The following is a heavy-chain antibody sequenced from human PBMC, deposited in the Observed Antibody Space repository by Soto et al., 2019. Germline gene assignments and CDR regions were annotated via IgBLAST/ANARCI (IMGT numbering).Heavy chain of an antibody. CDR1: GFTFTTYA. CDR2: ISSSGDIP. J-gene: IGHJ4*02. D-gene: IGHD4-17*01. V-gene: IGHV3-23*01. Sequence: EVQLLESGGGLVQPGGSLRLSCAASGFTFTTYAMRWVRQAPGKGLEWVSGISSSGDIPYYADSVKGPFTISRYQSKKTVYLQMNSLRAADMSLYYCANVNSIVSGGDLDDWGQGTLVSVSS. CDR3: ANVNSIVSGGDLDD.